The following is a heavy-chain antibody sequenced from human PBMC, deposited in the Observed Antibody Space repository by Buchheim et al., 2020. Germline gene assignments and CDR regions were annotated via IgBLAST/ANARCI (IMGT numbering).Heavy chain of an antibody. Sequence: EVQLLESGGGLVQPGGSLRLSCVASGFTFSSYAVTWVRQAPGKGLEWVSGISGSGVSTYYADSVRGWFTISSDTSKNTLYLQMISLRAEDTAVYYCAENYYDMFGLFDYWGQGTL. CDR3: AENYYDMFGLFDY. CDR2: ISGSGVST. J-gene: IGHJ4*02. V-gene: IGHV3-23*01. CDR1: GFTFSSYA. D-gene: IGHD3-22*01.